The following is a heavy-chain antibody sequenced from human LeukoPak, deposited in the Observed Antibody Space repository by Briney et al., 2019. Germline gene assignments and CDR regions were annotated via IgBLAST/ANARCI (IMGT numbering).Heavy chain of an antibody. CDR2: IYYSGST. Sequence: SETLSLTCTVSGGSISSYYRSWIRQPPGKGLEWIGYIYYSGSTNYNPSLKSRVTISVDTSKNQFSLKLSSVTAADTAVYYCARASYSSRNWFDPWGQGTLVTVSS. CDR3: ARASYSSRNWFDP. D-gene: IGHD6-13*01. J-gene: IGHJ5*02. V-gene: IGHV4-59*01. CDR1: GGSISSYY.